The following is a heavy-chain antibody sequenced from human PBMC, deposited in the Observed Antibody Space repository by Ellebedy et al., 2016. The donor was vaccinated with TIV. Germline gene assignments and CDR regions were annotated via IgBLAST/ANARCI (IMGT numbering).Heavy chain of an antibody. CDR2: IAGTGGTT. V-gene: IGHV3-23*01. D-gene: IGHD1-7*01. J-gene: IGHJ4*02. CDR1: GISLRSYA. CDR3: AKLPVAYNWNYADDD. Sequence: GESLKISCAASGISLRSYAMSWVRQAPGKGLEWVSTIAGTGGTTYYRDSVKGRFTVSRDTSRNTLFLQMSSLIAEDTAVYYCAKLPVAYNWNYADDDWGQGTLVTVSS.